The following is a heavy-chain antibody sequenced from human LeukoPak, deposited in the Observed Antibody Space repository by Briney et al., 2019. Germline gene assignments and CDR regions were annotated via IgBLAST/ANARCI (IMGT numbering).Heavy chain of an antibody. J-gene: IGHJ4*02. CDR1: GGSISSSSYY. CDR2: INHSGST. V-gene: IGHV4-39*01. Sequence: PSETLSLTCTVSGGSISSSSYYWGWIRQPPGKGLEWIGEINHSGSTNYNPSLKSRVTISVDTSKNQFSLKLSSVTAADTAVYYCARQILGVVPAAITNDYWGQGTLVTVSS. CDR3: ARQILGVVPAAITNDY. D-gene: IGHD2-2*02.